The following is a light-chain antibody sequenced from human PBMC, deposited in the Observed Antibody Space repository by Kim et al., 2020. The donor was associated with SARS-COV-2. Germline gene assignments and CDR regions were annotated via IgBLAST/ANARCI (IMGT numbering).Light chain of an antibody. CDR3: QQYGSSPYT. CDR1: QTVSRNS. CDR2: GAS. V-gene: IGKV3D-20*01. J-gene: IGKJ2*01. Sequence: DIMMTQSPATLSVSPGERVTLSCGASQTVSRNSLAWYQHKPGLAPRLLIYGASTRAADTPARFGGGWSGADFSLTITRMEPDDFAVYYCQQYGSSPYTFGVGTKLEI.